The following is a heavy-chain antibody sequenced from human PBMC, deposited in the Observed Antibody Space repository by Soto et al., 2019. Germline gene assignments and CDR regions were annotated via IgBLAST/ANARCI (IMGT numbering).Heavy chain of an antibody. CDR2: IIPILGIA. D-gene: IGHD3-22*01. CDR3: AISPTMIVGRGWFDP. V-gene: IGHV1-69*02. CDR1: GGTFSSYT. Sequence: QVQLVQSGAEVKKPGSSVKVSCKASGGTFSSYTISWVRQAPGQGLEWMGRIIPILGIANYAQKFQGRVTIXXEXSXITAYMELRSLRSEDTAVYYCAISPTMIVGRGWFDPWGQGTLVTVSS. J-gene: IGHJ5*02.